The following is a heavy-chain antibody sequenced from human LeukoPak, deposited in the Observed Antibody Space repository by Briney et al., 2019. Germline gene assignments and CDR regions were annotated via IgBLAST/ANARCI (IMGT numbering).Heavy chain of an antibody. CDR1: GFTFSSYS. CDR2: ISSSSSYI. Sequence: PGGSLRLSCAASGFTFSSYSMNWVRQAPGKGLDWVSSISSSSSYIYYADSVKGRFTISRDNAKNSLYLQMNSLRAEDTAVYYCARDETYGSGSHYYYYGMDVWGQGTTVTVSS. J-gene: IGHJ6*02. V-gene: IGHV3-21*01. D-gene: IGHD3-10*01. CDR3: ARDETYGSGSHYYYYGMDV.